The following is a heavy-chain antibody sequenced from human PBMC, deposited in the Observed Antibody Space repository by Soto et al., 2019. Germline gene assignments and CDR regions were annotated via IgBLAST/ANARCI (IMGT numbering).Heavy chain of an antibody. CDR2: INPNSGGT. CDR3: ARDLQYSAYVVAFDI. J-gene: IGHJ3*02. CDR1: GYTFTGYY. D-gene: IGHD5-12*01. V-gene: IGHV1-2*04. Sequence: ASVKVSSKASGYTFTGYYMHWVRQAPGQGLEWMGWINPNSGGTNYAQKFQGWVTMTRDTSISTAYMELSRLRSDDTAVYYCARDLQYSAYVVAFDIWGQGTMVTVSS.